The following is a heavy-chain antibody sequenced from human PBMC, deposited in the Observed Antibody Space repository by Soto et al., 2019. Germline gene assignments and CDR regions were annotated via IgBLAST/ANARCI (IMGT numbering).Heavy chain of an antibody. CDR1: GYTFTGYY. V-gene: IGHV1-2*02. J-gene: IGHJ4*02. CDR2: IDPENGGT. D-gene: IGHD3-3*01. CDR3: GLFGGTFDF. Sequence: ASVKVSCKTSGYTFTGYYIQWLRQAPGQGPEWVGWIDPENGGTHYAQKFQGRVTMTRDTSISTAHMELSRLRSDDTAVYFCGLFGGTFDFWGQGTLVTVS.